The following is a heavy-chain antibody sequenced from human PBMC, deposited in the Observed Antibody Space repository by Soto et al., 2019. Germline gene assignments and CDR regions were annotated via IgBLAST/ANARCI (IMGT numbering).Heavy chain of an antibody. CDR3: ARCTIWGDAFDI. V-gene: IGHV4-38-2*02. CDR1: GYSISSGFY. Sequence: SETLSLTCNVSGYSISSGFYWGWIRQPPGKGLEWIGNIFHSGNTDQNPSLKSRVTMSVETSENQFSLRLNSVTAADTAVYYCARCTIWGDAFDIWGRGTMVTVSS. CDR2: IFHSGNT. J-gene: IGHJ3*02. D-gene: IGHD3-16*01.